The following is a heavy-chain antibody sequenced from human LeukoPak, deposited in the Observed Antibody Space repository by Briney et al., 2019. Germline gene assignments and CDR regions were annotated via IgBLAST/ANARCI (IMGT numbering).Heavy chain of an antibody. V-gene: IGHV3-23*01. CDR3: ARVGREYSSSSPPDY. CDR2: ISGSGGST. D-gene: IGHD6-6*01. CDR1: GFTFSSYA. Sequence: PGGSLRLSCAASGFTFSSYAMSWVRQAPGKGLEWVSAISGSGGSTYYADSVKGRFTISRDNSKNTPYLQMNSLRAEDTAVYYCARVGREYSSSSPPDYWGQGTLVTVSS. J-gene: IGHJ4*02.